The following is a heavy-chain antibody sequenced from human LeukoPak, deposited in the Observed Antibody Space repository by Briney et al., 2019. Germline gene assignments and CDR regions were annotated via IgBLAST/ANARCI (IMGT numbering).Heavy chain of an antibody. CDR3: ARARGYSYGPNFDY. CDR1: GFTFSSYS. D-gene: IGHD5-18*01. Sequence: GGSLRLSCAASGFTFSSYSMNWVRQAPGKGLEWVSSIGSSSSYIYYADSVKGRFTISRDNAKNSLYLQMNSLRAEDTAVYYCARARGYSYGPNFDYWGQGTLVTVSS. J-gene: IGHJ4*02. V-gene: IGHV3-21*01. CDR2: IGSSSSYI.